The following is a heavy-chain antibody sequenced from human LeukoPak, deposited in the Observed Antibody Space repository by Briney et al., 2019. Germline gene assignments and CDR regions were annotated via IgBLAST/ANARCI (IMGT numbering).Heavy chain of an antibody. D-gene: IGHD2-8*01. J-gene: IGHJ4*02. CDR3: ARDLGFVLMVYALDY. CDR1: GFTFSSSA. Sequence: PGGSLRLSCAASGFTFSSSAMYWVRQAPGKGLEWVAVISDDESNRYYADSVKGRFTVSRDNTKNTLYLQMNSPRAEDTAVYYCARDLGFVLMVYALDYWGQGTLVTVSS. CDR2: ISDDESNR. V-gene: IGHV3-30*04.